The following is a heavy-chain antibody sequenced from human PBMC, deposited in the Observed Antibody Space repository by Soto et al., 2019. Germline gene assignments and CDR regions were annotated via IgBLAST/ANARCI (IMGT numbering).Heavy chain of an antibody. CDR2: IIPIFGTA. D-gene: IGHD6-6*01. CDR1: GGTFSSYA. J-gene: IGHJ5*02. CDR3: AAYSRSSGVWFDP. V-gene: IGHV1-69*01. Sequence: QVQLVQSGAEVKKPGSSVKVSCKASGGTFSSYAISWVRQAPGQGLEWMGGIIPIFGTANYAQKFQGRVTITADEPTSTAYMDLSTLGSGDTAVYYCAAYSRSSGVWFDPWGQGTLVTVSS.